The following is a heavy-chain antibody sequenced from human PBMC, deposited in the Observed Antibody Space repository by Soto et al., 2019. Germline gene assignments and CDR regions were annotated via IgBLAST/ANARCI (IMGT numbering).Heavy chain of an antibody. D-gene: IGHD3-10*01. V-gene: IGHV3-74*01. CDR2: INSDGSGT. Sequence: EVQLVESGGDLVQPGGSLRLSCAASGFTFSSSWMHWVRQTPGKGLVWVSRINSDGSGTVYADSVKGRFTISKDIAKNTQYLQMNSLRAEDTAVYYCATAGEGYFASWGPGTLVTVSS. CDR3: ATAGEGYFAS. CDR1: GFTFSSSW. J-gene: IGHJ4*02.